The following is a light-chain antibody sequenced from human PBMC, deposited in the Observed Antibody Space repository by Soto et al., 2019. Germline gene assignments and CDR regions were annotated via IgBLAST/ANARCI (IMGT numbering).Light chain of an antibody. Sequence: QSALTQPASVSGSPGQSITISCTGTSSDVGGYNSVSWYQQHPGKAPKVMIYKVSNRPSGVSDRFSGSKSGNTASLTISGLQAEDEADYYCSSFTRSVTYVFVTGTKVTVL. CDR1: SSDVGGYNS. CDR3: SSFTRSVTYV. CDR2: KVS. J-gene: IGLJ1*01. V-gene: IGLV2-14*01.